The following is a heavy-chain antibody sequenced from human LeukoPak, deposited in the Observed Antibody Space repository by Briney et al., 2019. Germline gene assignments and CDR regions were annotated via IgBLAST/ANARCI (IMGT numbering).Heavy chain of an antibody. Sequence: PSETLSLTCTVSGGSISSYYWSWIRQPPGKGLEWIGYIYYSGSTNYNPSLKSRVTISVDTSKNQFSLKLSSVTAADTAVYYCARDGSAGGPSMVPRRYFDYWGQETLVTVSS. J-gene: IGHJ4*02. CDR2: IYYSGST. CDR1: GGSISSYY. CDR3: ARDGSAGGPSMVPRRYFDY. V-gene: IGHV4-59*12. D-gene: IGHD3-10*01.